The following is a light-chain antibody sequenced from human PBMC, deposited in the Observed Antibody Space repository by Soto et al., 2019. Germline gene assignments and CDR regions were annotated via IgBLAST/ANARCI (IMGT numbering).Light chain of an antibody. CDR1: SSNIGSNY. V-gene: IGLV1-47*01. Sequence: QSVLTQPPSASGTPGQRVTISCSGSSSNIGSNYVYWYQQLPGTAPKLLIYRSNQRPSGVPDRFSGSKSGTSASLAISGLRSEDEAGYYCAAWDDSLSGPGVFGGGTKLTVL. CDR3: AAWDDSLSGPGV. J-gene: IGLJ3*02. CDR2: RSN.